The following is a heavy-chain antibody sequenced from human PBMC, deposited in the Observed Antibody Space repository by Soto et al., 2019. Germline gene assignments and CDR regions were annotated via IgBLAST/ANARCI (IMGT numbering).Heavy chain of an antibody. CDR1: GFTFSGSA. CDR2: IRSKANSYAT. J-gene: IGHJ6*03. CDR3: TRRGEGFWFGESMNMDV. Sequence: GGSLRLSCAASGFTFSGSAMHWVRQASGKGLEWVGRIRSKANSYATAYAASVKGRFTISRDDSKNTAYLQMNSLKTEDTAVYYCTRRGEGFWFGESMNMDVWGKGTTVTVSS. D-gene: IGHD3-10*01. V-gene: IGHV3-73*01.